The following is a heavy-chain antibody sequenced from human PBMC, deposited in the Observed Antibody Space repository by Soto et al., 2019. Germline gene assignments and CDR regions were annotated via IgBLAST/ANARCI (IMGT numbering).Heavy chain of an antibody. Sequence: PSQTLSLTCAISGDSVSSNSAAWHWIRQSPSRGLEWLGRTYYRSKWYNGYSVSVKSRITINPDTSKNQFSLQLNSVSLEDTAVYYCSGQSVAAAIDYWGQGTPVTVSS. CDR2: TYYRSKWYN. J-gene: IGHJ4*02. D-gene: IGHD6-19*01. V-gene: IGHV6-1*01. CDR1: GDSVSSNSAA. CDR3: SGQSVAAAIDY.